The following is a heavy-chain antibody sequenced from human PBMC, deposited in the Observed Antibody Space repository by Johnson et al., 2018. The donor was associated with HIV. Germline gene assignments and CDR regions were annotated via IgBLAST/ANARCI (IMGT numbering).Heavy chain of an antibody. CDR3: ARDQGELRRTHAFDI. V-gene: IGHV3-30*02. CDR1: GFTFNTYG. D-gene: IGHD1-14*01. Sequence: QVQLVESGGGVVHPGGSLRLSCAASGFTFNTYGMHWVRQAPGKGLEWVAFIRYDGGTKYYADSLKGRFTISRDNSKNTLYLQMNSLRHENTAVYYCARDQGELRRTHAFDIWGQGTMVTVSS. CDR2: IRYDGGTK. J-gene: IGHJ3*02.